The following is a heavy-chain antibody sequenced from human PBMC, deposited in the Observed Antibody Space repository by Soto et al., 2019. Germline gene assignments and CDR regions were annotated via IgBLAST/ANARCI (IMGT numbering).Heavy chain of an antibody. CDR1: GGSFSGYY. V-gene: IGHV4-34*01. CDR2: INHSGST. CDR3: ASVNKIAVAGRTYDSDSSGYPRIDY. Sequence: SETLSLTCAVYGGSFSGYYWSWIRQPPGKGLEWIGEINHSGSTNYNPSLKSRVTISVDTSKNQFSLKLSSVTAADTAVYYCASVNKIAVAGRTYDSDSSGYPRIDYWGQGTLVTVSS. J-gene: IGHJ4*02. D-gene: IGHD3-22*01.